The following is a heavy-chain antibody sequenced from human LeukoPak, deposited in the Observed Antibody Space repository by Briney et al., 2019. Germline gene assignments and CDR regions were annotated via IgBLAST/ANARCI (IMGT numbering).Heavy chain of an antibody. D-gene: IGHD6-6*01. Sequence: SETLSLTCTVSGGSIGGYYWTWIQQPPGKGLEWIGYIYSSGSTNYNPSLKSRVTISVDTSKNQFSLRLSSVTAADTAVYYCARHRYTSSSSYFDFWGQGTLVTVSS. V-gene: IGHV4-59*08. CDR1: GGSIGGYY. CDR3: ARHRYTSSSSYFDF. CDR2: IYSSGST. J-gene: IGHJ4*02.